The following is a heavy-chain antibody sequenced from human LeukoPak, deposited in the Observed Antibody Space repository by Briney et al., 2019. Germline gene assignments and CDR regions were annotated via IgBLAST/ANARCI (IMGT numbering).Heavy chain of an antibody. CDR1: GFTFSSYA. D-gene: IGHD4-11*01. V-gene: IGHV3-23*01. CDR2: ISGSGGDT. Sequence: PGGSLRLSCAASGFTFSSYAMTWVRQAPGKGLAWVSSISGSGGDTYYADSVKGRFTISRDYSKNTLSLQMNSLRAEDTAVYYCAKDRAHDYSNYEVDSWGQETLVTVSS. J-gene: IGHJ4*02. CDR3: AKDRAHDYSNYEVDS.